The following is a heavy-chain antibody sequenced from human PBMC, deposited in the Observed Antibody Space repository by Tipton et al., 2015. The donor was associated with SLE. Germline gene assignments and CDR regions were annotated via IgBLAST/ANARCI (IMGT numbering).Heavy chain of an antibody. D-gene: IGHD3-16*01. Sequence: SLRLSCVGSGFTFSSYAMSWVRQTPGKGLEWVSSISSAADHLHYADSVKGRFTISRDNTGNSLYLHMNSLRPEDTAIYYCAREFWGQWDYWGQGTLVTVSS. CDR2: ISSAADHL. J-gene: IGHJ4*02. CDR3: AREFWGQWDY. CDR1: GFTFSSYA. V-gene: IGHV3-23*01.